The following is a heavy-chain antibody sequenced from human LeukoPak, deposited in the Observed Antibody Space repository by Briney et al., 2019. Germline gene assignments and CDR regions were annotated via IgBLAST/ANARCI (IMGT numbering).Heavy chain of an antibody. CDR2: IGTAGDT. Sequence: GGSLRLSCAASGFTFGSYDMHWVRQATGKGLEWVSAIGTAGDTYYPGSVKGRFTISRENAKNSLYLQMNSLRAGDTAVYYCARGSYYYYYMDVWGKGTTVTISS. J-gene: IGHJ6*03. V-gene: IGHV3-13*01. D-gene: IGHD3-10*01. CDR1: GFTFGSYD. CDR3: ARGSYYYYYMDV.